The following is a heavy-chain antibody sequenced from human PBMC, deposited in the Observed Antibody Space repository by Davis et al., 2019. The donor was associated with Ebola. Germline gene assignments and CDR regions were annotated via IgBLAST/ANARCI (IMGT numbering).Heavy chain of an antibody. Sequence: GESLKTPRNGPGYRFNSYWIGRVPQIPENGLEWMEIIYPGDSDTSYSPSFQGQVTISADKSISTAYLQWSSLKASDTAMYYCARPKDSGSYSYAFDIWGQGTMVTVSS. CDR3: ARPKDSGSYSYAFDI. D-gene: IGHD1-26*01. CDR1: GYRFNSYW. J-gene: IGHJ3*02. V-gene: IGHV5-51*01. CDR2: IYPGDSDT.